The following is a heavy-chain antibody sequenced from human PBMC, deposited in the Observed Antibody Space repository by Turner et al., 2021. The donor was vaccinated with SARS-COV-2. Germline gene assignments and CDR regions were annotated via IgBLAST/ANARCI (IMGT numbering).Heavy chain of an antibody. D-gene: IGHD3-22*01. V-gene: IGHV4-39*01. J-gene: IGHJ2*01. Sequence: QLQLQESGPGLLQPSETLSLTCTVSGGSISSSSYSCGWIRQPPGKGLEWIGSIYYSGSTYYTPSLKSRVSISVDTSKNQFSLRLSSVTAADTAVYYCATPSVSYDSSGYFHFDLWGRGTLVTVSS. CDR3: ATPSVSYDSSGYFHFDL. CDR2: IYYSGST. CDR1: GGSISSSSYS.